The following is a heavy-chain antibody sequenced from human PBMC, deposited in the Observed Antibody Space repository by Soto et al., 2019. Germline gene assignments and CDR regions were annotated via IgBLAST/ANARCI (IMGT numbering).Heavy chain of an antibody. Sequence: QVQLVQSGAEVKKPGASVKVSCKASGYTFTSYGISWVRQATGQGLEWMGWISAYNGNTNYAQKLQGRVTMTTDTSTSTAYMELRSLRSDDTAVYYCARSIMIGGEAVADAFDIWGQGTMVTVSS. CDR1: GYTFTSYG. D-gene: IGHD3-10*02. CDR3: ARSIMIGGEAVADAFDI. V-gene: IGHV1-18*01. J-gene: IGHJ3*02. CDR2: ISAYNGNT.